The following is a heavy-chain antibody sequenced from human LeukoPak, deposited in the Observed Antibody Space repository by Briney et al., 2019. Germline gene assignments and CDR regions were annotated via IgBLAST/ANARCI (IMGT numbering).Heavy chain of an antibody. CDR1: GYTFTSYA. J-gene: IGHJ4*02. V-gene: IGHV1-3*01. Sequence: ASVKVSCKASGYTFTSYAMHWVRQAPGQRLEWMGWINAGNGNTKYSQKFQGRVTITRDTSASTAYMELSSLRSEDTAVYYCARGLNHLVAPALIDCWGQGTLVTVSS. D-gene: IGHD5-12*01. CDR3: ARGLNHLVAPALIDC. CDR2: INAGNGNT.